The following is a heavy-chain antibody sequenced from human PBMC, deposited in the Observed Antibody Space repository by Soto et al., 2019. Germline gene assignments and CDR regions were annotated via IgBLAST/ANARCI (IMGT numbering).Heavy chain of an antibody. V-gene: IGHV3-21*01. Sequence: GGSLSLSCAASGFTFSSYSMNWVRQAPGKGLEWVSSISSSGSYIYYADSVKGRFTISRDNAKNSLYLQMNSLRAEDTAVYYCARDHSYGDALDYWGQGTLVTVSS. J-gene: IGHJ4*02. CDR1: GFTFSSYS. D-gene: IGHD5-18*01. CDR3: ARDHSYGDALDY. CDR2: ISSSGSYI.